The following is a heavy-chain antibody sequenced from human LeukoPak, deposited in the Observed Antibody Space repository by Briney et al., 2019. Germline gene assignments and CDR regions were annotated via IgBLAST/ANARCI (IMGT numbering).Heavy chain of an antibody. CDR1: GYTFTGYY. CDR3: ARETANYYRSGWYMR. Sequence: ASVKVSCKASGYTFTGYYMHWVRQAPGQGLEWTGWINPNSGGTNYAQKFQGRVTMTRDTSISTAYMELSRLRSDDTAVYYCARETANYYRSGWYMRWGQGTLVTVSS. CDR2: INPNSGGT. D-gene: IGHD6-19*01. V-gene: IGHV1-2*02. J-gene: IGHJ4*02.